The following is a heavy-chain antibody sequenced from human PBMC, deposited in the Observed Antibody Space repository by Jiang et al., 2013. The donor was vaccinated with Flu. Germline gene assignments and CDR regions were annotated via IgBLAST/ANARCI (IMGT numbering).Heavy chain of an antibody. J-gene: IGHJ4*02. CDR1: GGSISSYY. D-gene: IGHD3-3*01. CDR3: ARGAELGYDFWSRSYYFDY. CDR2: IYYSGST. Sequence: GSGLVKPSETLSLTCTVSGGSISSYYWSWIRQPPGKGLEWIGYIYYSGSTNYNPSLKSRVTISVDTSKNQFSLKLSSVTAADTAVYYCARGAELGYDFWSRSYYFDYWGQGTLVTVSS. V-gene: IGHV4-59*01.